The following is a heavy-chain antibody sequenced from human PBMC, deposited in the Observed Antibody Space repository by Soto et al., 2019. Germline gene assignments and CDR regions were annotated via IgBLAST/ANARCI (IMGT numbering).Heavy chain of an antibody. V-gene: IGHV1-69*13. CDR2: IIPIFGTA. Sequence: SVKVSCKASGGTFSSYAISWVRQAPGQGLEWMGGIIPIFGTANYAQKFQGRVTITADESTSTAYMELSSLRSEDTAVYYCAIPGNYDSSGARLAFDIWGQGTMVTVSS. CDR1: GGTFSSYA. J-gene: IGHJ3*02. CDR3: AIPGNYDSSGARLAFDI. D-gene: IGHD3-22*01.